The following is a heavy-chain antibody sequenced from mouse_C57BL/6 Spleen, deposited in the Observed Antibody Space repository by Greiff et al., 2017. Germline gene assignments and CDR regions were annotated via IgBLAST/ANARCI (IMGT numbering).Heavy chain of an antibody. CDR3: ARNYGSYYFDY. Sequence: VQLQESGAELARPGASVKLSCKASGYTFTSYGISWVKQRTGQGLEWIGEIYPRSGNTYYNEKFKGKATLTADKSSSTAYMELRSLTSEDSAVYFCARNYGSYYFDYWGQGTTLTVSS. CDR2: IYPRSGNT. J-gene: IGHJ2*01. D-gene: IGHD1-1*01. V-gene: IGHV1-81*01. CDR1: GYTFTSYG.